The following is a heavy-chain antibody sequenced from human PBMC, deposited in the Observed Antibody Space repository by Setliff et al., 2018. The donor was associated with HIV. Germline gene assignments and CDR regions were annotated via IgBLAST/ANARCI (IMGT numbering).Heavy chain of an antibody. Sequence: GSLRLSCAASGFTVDNYGMSWVRQSPGKGLEWVSGISWNSGSHKFYADSVKGRFTISRDNAKSSLYLQMNSLRAEDTAVYYCARDPDLITAAAWGADDYWGQGTLVTVSS. V-gene: IGHV3-20*04. J-gene: IGHJ4*02. CDR3: ARDPDLITAAAWGADDY. CDR1: GFTVDNYG. D-gene: IGHD6-13*01. CDR2: ISWNSGSHK.